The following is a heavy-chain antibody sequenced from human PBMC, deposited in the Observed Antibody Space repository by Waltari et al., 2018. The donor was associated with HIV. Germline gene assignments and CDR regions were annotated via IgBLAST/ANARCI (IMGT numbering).Heavy chain of an antibody. D-gene: IGHD1-26*01. Sequence: VRLDQWGTGRLRPSETLSLTCAVYGGSFSGYFLTWVRHSPEGRLVWIAQVTSKGVADYSSALEMRAVLSVDTSKNQFSLKLHSVTAADSATYYCARGYNSGWTRHNYYYGVDIWGRGTDVIVSS. J-gene: IGHJ6*02. CDR2: VTSKGVA. V-gene: IGHV4-34*01. CDR3: ARGYNSGWTRHNYYYGVDI. CDR1: GGSFSGYF.